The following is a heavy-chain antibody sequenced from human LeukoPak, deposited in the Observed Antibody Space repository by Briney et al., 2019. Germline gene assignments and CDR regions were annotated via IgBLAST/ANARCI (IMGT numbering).Heavy chain of an antibody. CDR3: VTGVTMIVATGGCFDY. CDR1: GYTLTELS. D-gene: IGHD3-22*01. J-gene: IGHJ4*02. CDR2: FDPEDGET. V-gene: IGHV1-24*01. Sequence: ASVKVSCKVSGYTLTELSMHWVRQAPGKGLEWMGGFDPEDGETIYAQKFQGRVTMTEDTSTDTAYMELSSLRSEDTAVYYCVTGVTMIVATGGCFDYWGQGTLVTVSS.